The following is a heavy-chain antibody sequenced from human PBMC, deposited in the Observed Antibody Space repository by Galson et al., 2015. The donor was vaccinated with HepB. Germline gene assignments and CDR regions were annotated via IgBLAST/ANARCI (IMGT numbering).Heavy chain of an antibody. CDR1: GFTFNNCA. Sequence: SLRLSCAASGFTFNNCAMHWVRQAPGKGLEWVAFISFDGQKRYYAVSVRGRFTISRDNSKNTLYLQLNSLRPEDTAVYYCARDPVGVTVIVMPWGPYFDNWGQGTLVTVSS. V-gene: IGHV3-30*04. CDR2: ISFDGQKR. D-gene: IGHD2-21*01. CDR3: ARDPVGVTVIVMPWGPYFDN. J-gene: IGHJ4*02.